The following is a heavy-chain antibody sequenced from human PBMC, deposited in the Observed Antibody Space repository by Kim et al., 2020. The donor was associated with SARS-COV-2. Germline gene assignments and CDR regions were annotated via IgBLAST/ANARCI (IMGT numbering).Heavy chain of an antibody. CDR3: ARDVVPAAMTYVFDN. CDR2: ISSSSSYI. V-gene: IGHV3-21*04. D-gene: IGHD2-2*01. CDR1: GFTFSSYS. J-gene: IGHJ3*02. Sequence: GGSLRLSCAASGFTFSSYSMNWVRQAPGKGLEWVSCISSSSSYIYYADSVKGRFTISRDNAKNSLYLQMNSLRAEDTAVYYCARDVVPAAMTYVFDNWGQGTMVTVSS.